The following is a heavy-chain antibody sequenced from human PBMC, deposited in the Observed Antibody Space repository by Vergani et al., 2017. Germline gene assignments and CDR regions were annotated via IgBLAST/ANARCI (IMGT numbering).Heavy chain of an antibody. J-gene: IGHJ6*03. CDR3: ARASLRALVGYYYYMDV. D-gene: IGHD3-16*02. CDR2: IFPSGNS. CDR1: GDSITNGGFS. V-gene: IGHV4-30-2*01. Sequence: QLQLQESGSGLVQPSQTLSLTCAVSGDSITNGGFSWNWIRQPPGKGPEWIGYIFPSGNSDYNPSLKNRVSISLDKSKNQFSLWVNSVTAADTAVYFCARASLRALVGYYYYMDVWVKGKTVVVSS.